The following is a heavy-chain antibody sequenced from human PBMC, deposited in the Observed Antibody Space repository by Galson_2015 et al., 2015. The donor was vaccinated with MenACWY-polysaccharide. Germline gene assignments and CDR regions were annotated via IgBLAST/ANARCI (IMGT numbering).Heavy chain of an antibody. V-gene: IGHV3-49*03. J-gene: IGHJ4*02. CDR1: GFTFGDYA. CDR2: IRCKTSGETT. CDR3: TRARPIDY. Sequence: SLRLSCAASGFTFGDYAMAWFRQAPGKGLEWVGFIRCKTSGETTGYAASVKGRFTISRTDSKSTAYLQMNSLHTEDTAIYYCTRARPIDYWGQGTLVTVSS.